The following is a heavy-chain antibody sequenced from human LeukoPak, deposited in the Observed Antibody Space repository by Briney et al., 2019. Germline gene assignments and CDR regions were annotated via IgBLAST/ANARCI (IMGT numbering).Heavy chain of an antibody. CDR1: GFTFDDYG. Sequence: GGSLRLSCAASGFTFDDYGMSWVRQAPGKGLEWVSGINWNGGSTGYADSVKGRFTISRDNAKNSLYLQMNSLRTEDTAVYYCARGGSGNWNAPFDYWGQGTLVTVSS. V-gene: IGHV3-20*04. J-gene: IGHJ4*02. D-gene: IGHD1-1*01. CDR3: ARGGSGNWNAPFDY. CDR2: INWNGGST.